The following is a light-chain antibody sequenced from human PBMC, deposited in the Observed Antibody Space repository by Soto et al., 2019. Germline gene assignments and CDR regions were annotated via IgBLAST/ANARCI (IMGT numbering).Light chain of an antibody. CDR1: QTISSSY. CDR3: QQYGNSPLT. V-gene: IGKV3-20*01. Sequence: EMVLTQSPGTLSLSPGEGATLSCRASQTISSSYLAWYQQKPGLAPRLLIYGTSSRAPGIPDRFSGTGFGTDFTLTISRLEPEDFAVYFCQQYGNSPLTFGGGTKVEMK. J-gene: IGKJ4*01. CDR2: GTS.